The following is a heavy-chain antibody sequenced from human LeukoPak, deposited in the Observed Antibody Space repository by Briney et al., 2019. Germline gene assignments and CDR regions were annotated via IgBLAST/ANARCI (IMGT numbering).Heavy chain of an antibody. CDR2: IIPIFGTA. CDR3: ARLTRGYSGYDGVYYMDV. Sequence: EASVKVSCKASGGTFSSYAISWVRQAPGQGLEWMEGIIPIFGTANYAQKFQGRVTITTDESTSTAYMELSSLRSEDTAVYYCARLTRGYSGYDGVYYMDVWGKGTTVTVSS. J-gene: IGHJ6*03. V-gene: IGHV1-69*05. D-gene: IGHD5-12*01. CDR1: GGTFSSYA.